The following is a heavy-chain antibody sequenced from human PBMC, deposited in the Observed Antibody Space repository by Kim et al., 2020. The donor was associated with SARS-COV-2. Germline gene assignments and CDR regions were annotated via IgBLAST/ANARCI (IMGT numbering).Heavy chain of an antibody. CDR2: YSGGTT. V-gene: IGHV3-66*01. Sequence: YSGGTTYSADSVQVRFTISRDNSKNTLYLPMNSLRAEDTAVYYCARDINYWGQGTLVTVSS. J-gene: IGHJ4*02. D-gene: IGHD3-10*01. CDR3: ARDINY.